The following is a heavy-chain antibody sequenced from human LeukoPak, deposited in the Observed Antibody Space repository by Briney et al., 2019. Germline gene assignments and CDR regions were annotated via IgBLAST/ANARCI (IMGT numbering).Heavy chain of an antibody. J-gene: IGHJ3*02. D-gene: IGHD3-22*01. CDR1: GFTVSNNY. Sequence: PGGSLRLSCAASGFTVSNNYMSWVRQAPGKGLEWVSSISSSSSYIYYADSVKGRFTISRDNAKNSLYLQMNSLRAEDTAVYYCARDLPPGVYYDSSGYNADSDAFDIWGQGTMVTVSS. CDR3: ARDLPPGVYYDSSGYNADSDAFDI. V-gene: IGHV3-21*01. CDR2: ISSSSSYI.